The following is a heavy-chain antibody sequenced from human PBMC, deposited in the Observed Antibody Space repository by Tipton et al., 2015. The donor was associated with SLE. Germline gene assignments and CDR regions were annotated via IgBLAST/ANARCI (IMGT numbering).Heavy chain of an antibody. D-gene: IGHD3-22*01. CDR1: GFVFEDFA. CDR3: AKDRALDSSAYYFDY. CDR2: IDRKSDVI. J-gene: IGHJ4*02. Sequence: SLRLSCAASGFVFEDFAMYWVRQVPGKGLEWVSGIDRKSDVISYADAVKGRFTISRDNAKKSLHLQMNSLRTEDTAMYYCAKDRALDSSAYYFDYWGQGALVTFSS. V-gene: IGHV3-9*01.